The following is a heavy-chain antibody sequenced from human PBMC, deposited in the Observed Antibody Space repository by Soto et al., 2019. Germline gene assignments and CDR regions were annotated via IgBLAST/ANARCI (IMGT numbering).Heavy chain of an antibody. CDR3: AQGPYSGSYSNWFDP. Sequence: GASVKVSCKASGYTFTSYAMHWVRQAPGQRLEWMGWINAGNGNTKYSQKFQGRVTITRDTSATTAYMELSSLRSEDTAVYYCAQGPYSGSYSNWFDPWGRGTLVTVSS. D-gene: IGHD1-26*01. V-gene: IGHV1-3*01. CDR1: GYTFTSYA. J-gene: IGHJ5*02. CDR2: INAGNGNT.